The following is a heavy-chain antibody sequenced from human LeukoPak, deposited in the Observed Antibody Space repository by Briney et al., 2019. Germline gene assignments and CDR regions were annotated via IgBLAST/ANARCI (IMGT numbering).Heavy chain of an antibody. CDR2: IYYSGIT. D-gene: IGHD3-22*01. J-gene: IGHJ4*02. Sequence: SETLSLTCTVSGDSISTSSYYWGWLRQPPGKGLEWLVSIYYSGITYYNPSLKRRVTIYVDTSRNQFSLHLYSVTAADTAVFYCARSDYYDYRQIDFWGQGTLVTVSS. CDR3: ARSDYYDYRQIDF. CDR1: GDSISTSSYY. V-gene: IGHV4-39*01.